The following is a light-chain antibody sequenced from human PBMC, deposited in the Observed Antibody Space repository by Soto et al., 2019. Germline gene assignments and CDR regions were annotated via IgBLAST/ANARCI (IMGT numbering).Light chain of an antibody. CDR3: KQFFYFPT. J-gene: IGKJ1*01. CDR1: RSVLFTSNDKSF. CDR2: WAS. V-gene: IGKV4-1*01. Sequence: DIVITQAPYSLAVSLGERATINCRSSRSVLFTSNDKSFVAWYQQKPGQSPKLLINWASTREPGVHDRFSGSGSGTEFTLNIKSLQAEDVATYYCKQFFYFPTCGQGTKVDIK.